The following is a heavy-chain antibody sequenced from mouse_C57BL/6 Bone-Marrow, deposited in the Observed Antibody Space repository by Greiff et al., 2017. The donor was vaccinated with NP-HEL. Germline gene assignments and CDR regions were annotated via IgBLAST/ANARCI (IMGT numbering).Heavy chain of an antibody. CDR2: INYDGSST. CDR1: GFTFSDYY. J-gene: IGHJ2*01. V-gene: IGHV5-16*01. Sequence: EVKLVESEGGLVQPGSSMKLSCTASGFTFSDYYMAWVRQVPEKGLEWVANINYDGSSTYYLDSLKSRFIISRDNAKNILYLQMSSLKSEDTATYYCARDWVFDYWGHGTTLTVSS. D-gene: IGHD4-1*01. CDR3: ARDWVFDY.